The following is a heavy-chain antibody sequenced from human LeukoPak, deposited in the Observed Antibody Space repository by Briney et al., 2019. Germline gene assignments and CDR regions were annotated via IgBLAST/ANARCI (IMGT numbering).Heavy chain of an antibody. CDR3: AKDLKSGSYLFLP. D-gene: IGHD1-26*01. J-gene: IGHJ5*02. CDR2: ISGSGGST. Sequence: GGSLRLSCAASGFTFSSYAMSWVRQAPGEGLEWVSAISGSGGSTYYADSVKGRFTFSRDNSKNTLYLQMNSLRAEDTAVYYCAKDLKSGSYLFLPWGQGTLVTVSS. CDR1: GFTFSSYA. V-gene: IGHV3-23*01.